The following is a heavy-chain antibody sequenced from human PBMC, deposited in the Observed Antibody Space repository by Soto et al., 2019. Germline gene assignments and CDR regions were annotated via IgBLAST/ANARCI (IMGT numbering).Heavy chain of an antibody. CDR1: EYSFTRYF. CDR2: INSAGGTT. Sequence: ASVEVSCQASEYSFTRYFMQWVRQAPGQGLEWMGLINSAGGTTIYAQKCQGRVTMTRDTSTSTVYMEVISLTSEDTARYDCAREGTFDYWG. D-gene: IGHD1-7*01. CDR3: AREGTFDY. J-gene: IGHJ4*01. V-gene: IGHV1-46*01.